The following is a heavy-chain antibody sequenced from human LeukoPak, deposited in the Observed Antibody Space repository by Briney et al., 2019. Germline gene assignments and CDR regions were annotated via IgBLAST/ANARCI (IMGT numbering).Heavy chain of an antibody. V-gene: IGHV3-21*01. J-gene: IGHJ4*02. CDR2: ISSSSSYI. Sequence: GGSLRLSCAASGFTFSSYSMNWVRQAPGKGLEWVSSISSSSSYIYYADSVKGRFTISRDNAKNSLYLQMNSLRAEDTAVYCCARVPSWTPDYWGQGTLVTVSS. CDR3: ARVPSWTPDY. D-gene: IGHD6-13*01. CDR1: GFTFSSYS.